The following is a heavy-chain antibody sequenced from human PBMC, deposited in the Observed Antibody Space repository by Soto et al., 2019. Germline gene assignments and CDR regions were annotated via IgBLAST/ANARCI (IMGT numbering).Heavy chain of an antibody. CDR3: AKDQTDVTLFDY. CDR2: ISGRGVDT. Sequence: EVQLLESGGGFVQPGGSLRLSCAASGFSFSSIAMSWVRQAPGKGLEWVSSISGRGVDTLYADSVKGRFTISRDNSRNPLYRQVNSLRAEDAAVYYCAKDQTDVTLFDYWGQGTLVTVSS. J-gene: IGHJ4*02. V-gene: IGHV3-23*01. D-gene: IGHD2-21*02. CDR1: GFSFSSIA.